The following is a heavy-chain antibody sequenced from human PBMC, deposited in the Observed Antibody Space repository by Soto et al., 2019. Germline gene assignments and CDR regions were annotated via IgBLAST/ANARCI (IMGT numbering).Heavy chain of an antibody. D-gene: IGHD3-16*01. CDR1: GYTFTTYG. CDR3: ARDPYLGDHQY. J-gene: IGHJ4*02. V-gene: IGHV1-18*01. Sequence: QVQLVQSGGEVKKPGASVKVSCKTSGYTFTTYGISWVRQAPGQGLEWVGWISAYSGKTHYAQKFQGKVTMTXDXSXXXAXXXXXXLXXXXTXVYYCARDPYLGDHQYWGQGTLVTVSS. CDR2: ISAYSGKT.